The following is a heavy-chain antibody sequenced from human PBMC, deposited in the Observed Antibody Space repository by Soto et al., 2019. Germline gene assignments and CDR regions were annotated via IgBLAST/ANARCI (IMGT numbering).Heavy chain of an antibody. CDR1: GYRFTNEG. V-gene: IGHV1-18*01. J-gene: IGHJ4*02. CDR3: ARDERAFCSGDSCEYYFDF. Sequence: QVQLVQSGTELKRPGDSVTVSCKASGYRFTNEGVSWVRQAPGQGLEWVGFLSFYNGFIASAPKVQGRLTMTADTSSSTAYMTLRGLRADDTAVYYCARDERAFCSGDSCEYYFDFWGQGTLVSVSS. CDR2: LSFYNGFI. D-gene: IGHD2-15*01.